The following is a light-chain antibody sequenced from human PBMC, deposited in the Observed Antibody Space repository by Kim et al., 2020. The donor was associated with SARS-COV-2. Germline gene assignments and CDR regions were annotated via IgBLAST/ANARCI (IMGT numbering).Light chain of an antibody. V-gene: IGKV3-20*01. CDR1: QSVSSSY. CDR3: QQYGSSPRT. CDR2: GAT. J-gene: IGKJ1*01. Sequence: SPGERATLTGRASQSVSSSYLAGYQQKPGQAPRHRIYGATSRATGIPDRFSGSGSGTDFTLTISRLEPEDFAVYYCQQYGSSPRTFGQGTKVDIK.